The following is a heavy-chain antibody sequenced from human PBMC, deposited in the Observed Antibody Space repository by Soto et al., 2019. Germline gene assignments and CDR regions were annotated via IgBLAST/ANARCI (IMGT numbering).Heavy chain of an antibody. CDR1: GFSFSSYD. CDR3: AKDSGYDYFSRRGFDY. J-gene: IGHJ4*02. D-gene: IGHD5-12*01. Sequence: QVPLVESGGGVVQPGRSLRLSCTASGFSFSSYDMYWVRQAPGKGLEWVAIVSYDGSNKYYADSVKGRFTISRDNSKNTLYLQMNSLRAEDTAVYYCAKDSGYDYFSRRGFDYWGQGTLVTVSS. V-gene: IGHV3-30*18. CDR2: VSYDGSNK.